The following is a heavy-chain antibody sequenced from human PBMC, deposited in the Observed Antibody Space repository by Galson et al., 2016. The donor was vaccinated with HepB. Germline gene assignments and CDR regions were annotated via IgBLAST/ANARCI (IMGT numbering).Heavy chain of an antibody. CDR2: IYYSGRT. CDR3: ARDDSGGWYGFHYGMDV. D-gene: IGHD6-19*01. J-gene: IGHJ6*02. V-gene: IGHV4-59*01. CDR1: GASISGYY. Sequence: LTCTVSGASISGYYLSWIRQPPGKGLEWIGYIYYSGRTNYNPSLKSRVTISVDTSKNQFSLKLSSVTAADTAVYYCARDDSGGWYGFHYGMDVWGQGTTVTVSS.